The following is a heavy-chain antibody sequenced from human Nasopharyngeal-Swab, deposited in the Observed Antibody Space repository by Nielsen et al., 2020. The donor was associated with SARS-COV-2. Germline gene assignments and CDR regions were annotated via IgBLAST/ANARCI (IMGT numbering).Heavy chain of an antibody. CDR3: ARWSVAQTPQPYGMDV. CDR2: INHSGST. V-gene: IGHV4-34*01. CDR1: GGSFSGYY. Sequence: ESLKISYAVYGGSFSGYYWSWIRQPPGKRLEWIGEINHSGSTNYNPSLKSRVTISVDTSKNQFSLKLSSVTAADTAVYYCARWSVAQTPQPYGMDVWGQGTTVTVSS. D-gene: IGHD6-19*01. J-gene: IGHJ6*02.